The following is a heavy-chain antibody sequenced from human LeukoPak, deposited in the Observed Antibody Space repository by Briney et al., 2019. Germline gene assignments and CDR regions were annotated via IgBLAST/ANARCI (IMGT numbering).Heavy chain of an antibody. Sequence: SETLSLTCTVSGGSISSGGYYWSWIRQHPGKGLQWIGYIYYSGSTYYNPSLKSRVTISVDTSKNQFSLKLSSVTAADTAVYYCARAYGSGTHFDYWGQGTLVTVSS. CDR3: ARAYGSGTHFDY. CDR1: GGSISSGGYY. D-gene: IGHD3-10*01. J-gene: IGHJ4*02. CDR2: IYYSGST. V-gene: IGHV4-31*03.